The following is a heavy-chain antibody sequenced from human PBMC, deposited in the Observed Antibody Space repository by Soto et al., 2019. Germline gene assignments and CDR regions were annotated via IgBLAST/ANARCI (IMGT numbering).Heavy chain of an antibody. Sequence: EVQLLESGGGLVQPGGSLRLSCAASGFTFSSYAMSWVRQAPGKGLEWVSAISGSGGSTYYADSVKGRFTISGDNSKNTLYLQMNSLRAEDTAVYYCAKDLDIVVVPAAIGLWGQGTLVTVSS. CDR2: ISGSGGST. J-gene: IGHJ4*02. V-gene: IGHV3-23*01. CDR1: GFTFSSYA. D-gene: IGHD2-2*03. CDR3: AKDLDIVVVPAAIGL.